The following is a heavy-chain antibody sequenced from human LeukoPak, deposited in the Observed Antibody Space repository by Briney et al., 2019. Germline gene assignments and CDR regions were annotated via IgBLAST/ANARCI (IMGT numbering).Heavy chain of an antibody. V-gene: IGHV3-30*14. J-gene: IGHJ4*02. CDR1: GFTFSSYA. CDR2: ISYDGSNK. Sequence: PGGSLRLSCAASGFTFSSYAMSWVRQAPGKGLEWVAVISYDGSNKYYADSVKGRFTISRDNSKNTLYLQMSSLRPEDTAVYYCVRDLHAGTTMYYFDYWGQGTLVTVSS. CDR3: VRDLHAGTTMYYFDY. D-gene: IGHD1-7*01.